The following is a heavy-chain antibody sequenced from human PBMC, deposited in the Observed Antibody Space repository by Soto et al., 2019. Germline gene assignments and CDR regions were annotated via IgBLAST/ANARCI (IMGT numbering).Heavy chain of an antibody. CDR2: IYYSGST. V-gene: IGHV4-39*01. Sequence: PSETLSLTCTVSGGSISSSSYYWGWIRQPPGKGLEWIGSIYYSGSTYYNPSLKSRVTISVDTSKNQFSLKLSSVTAADTAVYYCARHVPWRFDYYDFWSGYHTYNWFDPWGQGTLVTVSS. J-gene: IGHJ5*02. CDR1: GGSISSSSYY. D-gene: IGHD3-3*01. CDR3: ARHVPWRFDYYDFWSGYHTYNWFDP.